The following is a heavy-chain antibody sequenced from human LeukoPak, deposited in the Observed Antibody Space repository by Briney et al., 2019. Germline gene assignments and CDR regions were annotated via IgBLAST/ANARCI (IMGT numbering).Heavy chain of an antibody. J-gene: IGHJ4*02. D-gene: IGHD5-18*01. CDR3: AREAVDTAMVTSDY. CDR1: GYTFTSYG. Sequence: ASVKVSCKASGYTFTSYGISWVRQAPGQGLEWMGWISAYNGNTNYAQKPQGRVTMTTSTSTAYMELRSLRSDDTAVYYCAREAVDTAMVTSDYWGQGTLVTVSS. V-gene: IGHV1-18*01. CDR2: ISAYNGNT.